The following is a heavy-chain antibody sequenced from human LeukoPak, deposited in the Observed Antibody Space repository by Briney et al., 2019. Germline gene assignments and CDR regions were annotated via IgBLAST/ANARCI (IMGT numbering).Heavy chain of an antibody. CDR2: IHYSGST. D-gene: IGHD1-26*01. Sequence: SETLSLTCTVSGGSISNYYWSWIRQPPGQGLEWIGYIHYSGSTNYNPSLKSRVSISVDMSTNQFALKLTSVTTADTAVYYCARHSRTYYDFDYWGQGTLVTVSS. CDR1: GGSISNYY. CDR3: ARHSRTYYDFDY. V-gene: IGHV4-59*08. J-gene: IGHJ4*02.